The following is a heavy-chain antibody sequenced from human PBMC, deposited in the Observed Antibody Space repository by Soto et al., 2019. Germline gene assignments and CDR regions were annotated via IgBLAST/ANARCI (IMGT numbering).Heavy chain of an antibody. D-gene: IGHD4-17*01. Sequence: SGPTLVNPTQTLTLTCTFSGFSLSTSGMCVSWIRQPPGKALEWLALIDWDDDKYYSTSLKTRLTISKDTSKNQVVLTMTNMDPVDTATYYCARCKMTTVVIQYYFDYWGQGTLVTVSS. J-gene: IGHJ4*02. CDR1: GFSLSTSGMC. CDR2: IDWDDDK. V-gene: IGHV2-70*01. CDR3: ARCKMTTVVIQYYFDY.